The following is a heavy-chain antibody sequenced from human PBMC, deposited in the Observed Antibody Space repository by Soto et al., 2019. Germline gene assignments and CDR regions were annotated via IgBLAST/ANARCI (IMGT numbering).Heavy chain of an antibody. J-gene: IGHJ6*03. CDR2: ISYSGST. CDR1: GGSLTSSRYY. Sequence: SETLSLTCIVFGGSLTSSRYYWGWVRQAPGKGLEWIGNISYSGSTYYNPSLKSRVTISVDTSKNQFSLKLSSVTAADTAVYYCARVQDLGQWLTSDYMDVWGKGTTVTVSS. V-gene: IGHV4-31*03. D-gene: IGHD6-19*01. CDR3: ARVQDLGQWLTSDYMDV.